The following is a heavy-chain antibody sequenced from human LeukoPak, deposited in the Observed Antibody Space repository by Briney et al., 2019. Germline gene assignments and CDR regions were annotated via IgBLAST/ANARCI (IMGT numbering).Heavy chain of an antibody. CDR1: GGSFSGYY. Sequence: SETLSLTCAVYGGSFSGYYWSWIRQPPGKGLEWIGEINHSGSTNYNPSLKSRVTISVDTSKNQFSLKLSSVAAADTAVYYCARGRSSGYFDYWGQGTLVTVSS. CDR3: ARGRSSGYFDY. CDR2: INHSGST. J-gene: IGHJ4*02. V-gene: IGHV4-34*01. D-gene: IGHD6-19*01.